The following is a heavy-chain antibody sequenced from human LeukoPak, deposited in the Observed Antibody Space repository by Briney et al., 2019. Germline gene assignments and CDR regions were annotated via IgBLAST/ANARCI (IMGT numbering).Heavy chain of an antibody. CDR1: GGSISSYY. J-gene: IGHJ5*02. CDR3: ARDSEAADSGFDP. D-gene: IGHD6-13*01. Sequence: SETLSLTCTVSGGSISSYYWSWIRQPPGKGLEWIGYIYYSGSTNYNPSLKSRVTISVDTSKNQFSLKLSSVTAADTAVYYCARDSEAADSGFDPWGQGALVTVSS. V-gene: IGHV4-59*01. CDR2: IYYSGST.